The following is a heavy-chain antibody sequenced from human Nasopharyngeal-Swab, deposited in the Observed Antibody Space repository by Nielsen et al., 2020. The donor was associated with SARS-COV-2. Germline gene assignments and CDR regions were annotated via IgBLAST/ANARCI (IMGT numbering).Heavy chain of an antibody. D-gene: IGHD3-10*01. J-gene: IGHJ6*02. CDR1: GGSISSYY. Sequence: SETPSLTCTVSGGSISSYYWSWIRQPPGKGLEWIGYIYYSGSTNYNPSLKSRVTISVDTSKNQFSLKLSSVTAADTAVYYCARDRRRGSGEVIKVHGANYYYYGMDVWGQGTTVTVSS. CDR3: ARDRRRGSGEVIKVHGANYYYYGMDV. CDR2: IYYSGST. V-gene: IGHV4-59*01.